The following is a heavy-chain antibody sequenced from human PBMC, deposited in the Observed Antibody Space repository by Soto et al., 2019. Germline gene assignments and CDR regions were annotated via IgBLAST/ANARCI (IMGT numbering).Heavy chain of an antibody. Sequence: GVSLRLSCSASGFSLRIYWMHWVRQVPGKGLVWVSRISPDGKTMNYADSVKGRFTVSRDNANNVVSLQLNSLTADDTAVYFCTRGGSWFELGGQESVVTVS. CDR2: ISPDGKTM. V-gene: IGHV3-74*01. CDR1: GFSLRIYW. J-gene: IGHJ5*02. D-gene: IGHD6-19*01. CDR3: TRGGSWFEL.